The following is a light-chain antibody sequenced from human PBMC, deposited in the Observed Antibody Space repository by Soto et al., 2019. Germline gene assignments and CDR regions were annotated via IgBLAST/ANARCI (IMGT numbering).Light chain of an antibody. Sequence: EIVLTQSPGTLSLSPGERATLSCRASQNVDSNSLAWYQQKPGQAPRIIIFGASGRATGIPDRFSGSGSGTDFTLTISRLEPEDFAVYYCQQRSNWPITFGQGTRLEIK. CDR3: QQRSNWPIT. CDR1: QNVDSNS. J-gene: IGKJ5*01. V-gene: IGKV3D-20*02. CDR2: GAS.